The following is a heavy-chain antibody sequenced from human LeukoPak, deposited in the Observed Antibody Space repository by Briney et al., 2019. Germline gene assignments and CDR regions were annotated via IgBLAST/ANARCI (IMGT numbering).Heavy chain of an antibody. J-gene: IGHJ4*02. CDR2: IHHTGST. Sequence: SETLSLTCGVYDGSFKNYYWTWIRQPPGKWLEWIGVIHHTGSTHYNPSLKSRVTISVDTSKNQFSLKLSSVTAADTAVYYCASSDYWGQGTLVTVSS. CDR3: ASSDY. V-gene: IGHV4-34*01. CDR1: DGSFKNYY.